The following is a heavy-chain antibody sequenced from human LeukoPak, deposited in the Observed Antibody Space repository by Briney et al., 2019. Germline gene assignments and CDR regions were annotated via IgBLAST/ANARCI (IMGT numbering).Heavy chain of an antibody. CDR2: FHPGNGET. CDR1: GYALIDLS. Sequence: ASVKVSCKVFGYALIDLSMHWVRQVPGKGLEWMGGFHPGNGETIYAQNFQGRVTMTTDTSTSTAYMELRSLRSDDTAVYYCARDSSGWYHWFDPWGQGTRVTVSS. V-gene: IGHV1-24*01. CDR3: ARDSSGWYHWFDP. D-gene: IGHD6-19*01. J-gene: IGHJ5*02.